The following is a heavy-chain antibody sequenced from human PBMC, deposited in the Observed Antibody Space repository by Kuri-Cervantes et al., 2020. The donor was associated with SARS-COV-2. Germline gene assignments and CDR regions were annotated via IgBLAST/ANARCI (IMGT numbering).Heavy chain of an antibody. Sequence: GESLKISCAASGFTFSSYSMNWVRQAPGKGLEWVSSISSSSSYIYYADSVKGRLTISRDNAKNSLYLQMNSLRAEDTAVYYCARESALLSLDYWGQGTLVTVSS. CDR3: ARESALLSLDY. D-gene: IGHD2-8*01. CDR1: GFTFSSYS. CDR2: ISSSSSYI. J-gene: IGHJ4*02. V-gene: IGHV3-21*01.